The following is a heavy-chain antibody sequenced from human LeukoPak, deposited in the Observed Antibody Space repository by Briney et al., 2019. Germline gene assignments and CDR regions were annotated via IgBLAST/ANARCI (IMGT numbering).Heavy chain of an antibody. CDR3: ARAPGVTYFDY. CDR1: GFTLRRYS. CDR2: ISYGGSNK. Sequence: GGSLRHSCAASGFTLRRYSMHGLRQAPAKEGQGVAVISYGGSNKYYADSVKGRFTISRDNSKNTLYLQMNSLRAEDTTVYYCARAPGVTYFDYWGQGTLVTVSS. J-gene: IGHJ4*02. V-gene: IGHV3-30*04. D-gene: IGHD2-21*02.